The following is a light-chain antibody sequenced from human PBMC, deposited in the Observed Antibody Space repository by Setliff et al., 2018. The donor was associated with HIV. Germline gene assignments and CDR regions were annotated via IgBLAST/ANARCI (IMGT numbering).Light chain of an antibody. Sequence: SYELTQPPSVSVAPGKTARITCGGNNIGSKSVHWYQQKPGQAPVLVVYDDSDRPSGIPERFSGSKSGNTATLTISTVEAGDETDYYCQVWDSSTEHYVFGTGTKVTVL. V-gene: IGLV3-21*03. J-gene: IGLJ1*01. CDR1: NIGSKS. CDR3: QVWDSSTEHYV. CDR2: DDS.